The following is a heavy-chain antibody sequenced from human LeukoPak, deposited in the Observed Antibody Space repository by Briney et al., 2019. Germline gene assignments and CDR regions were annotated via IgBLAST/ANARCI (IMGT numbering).Heavy chain of an antibody. CDR1: GFTFSSYG. J-gene: IGHJ6*03. D-gene: IGHD3-10*01. V-gene: IGHV3-23*01. Sequence: GGSLRLSCAGSGFTFSSYGMSWVRQAPGKGLEWVSCIRGSGTSTYYADSVKGRFTISRDNAKNSLYLQMNSLRVEDTALYYCARGEWFGEFAYYMDVWGKGTTVTVSS. CDR3: ARGEWFGEFAYYMDV. CDR2: IRGSGTST.